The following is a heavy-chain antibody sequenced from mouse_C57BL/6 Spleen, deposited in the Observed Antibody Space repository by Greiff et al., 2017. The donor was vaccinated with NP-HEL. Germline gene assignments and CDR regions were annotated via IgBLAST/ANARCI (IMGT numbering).Heavy chain of an antibody. CDR3: ARRGGYYGSSPWFAY. CDR2: FHPYNDDT. CDR1: GYTFTTYP. Sequence: QVQLKESGAELVKPGASVKMSCKASGYTFTTYPIEWMKQNHGKSLEWIGNFHPYNDDTKYNEKFKGKATLTVEKSSSTVYLELSRLTSDDSAVYYCARRGGYYGSSPWFAYWGQGTLVTVSA. J-gene: IGHJ3*01. D-gene: IGHD1-1*01. V-gene: IGHV1-47*01.